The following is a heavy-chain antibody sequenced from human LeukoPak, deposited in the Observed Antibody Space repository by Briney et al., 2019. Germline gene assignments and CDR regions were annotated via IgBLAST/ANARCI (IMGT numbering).Heavy chain of an antibody. CDR1: GGSFSGYY. CDR3: ARGRISSGGSCYGIDY. D-gene: IGHD2-15*01. V-gene: IGHV4-34*01. J-gene: IGHJ4*02. CDR2: INHSGST. Sequence: PSETLSLTCAVYGGSFSGYYWSWIRQPPGKGLEWIGEINHSGSTNYNPSLKSRVTISVDTPKNQFSLKLSSVTAADTAVYYCARGRISSGGSCYGIDYWGQGTLVTVSS.